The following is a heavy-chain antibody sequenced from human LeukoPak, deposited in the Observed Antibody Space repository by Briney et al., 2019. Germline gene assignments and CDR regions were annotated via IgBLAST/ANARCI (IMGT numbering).Heavy chain of an antibody. D-gene: IGHD5-12*01. V-gene: IGHV5-51*01. CDR3: ARRDSGFEFFDY. CDR2: IYPGDSDT. Sequence: GESLKISCKGSGYSFTNYWIGWVRQMPGEGLEWMGIIYPGDSDTRYSPSSQGQVTISADKSINTAYLQWNSLKAPDSAMYYCARRDSGFEFFDYWGQGTLVTVSS. J-gene: IGHJ4*02. CDR1: GYSFTNYW.